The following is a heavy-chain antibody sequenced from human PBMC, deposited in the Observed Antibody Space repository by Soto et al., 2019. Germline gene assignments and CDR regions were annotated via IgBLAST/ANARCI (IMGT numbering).Heavy chain of an antibody. D-gene: IGHD5-18*01. J-gene: IGHJ4*02. Sequence: SETLSLTCTVSGGSISSYYWSWIRQPPGKGLEWIGYIFYSGSTNYNPSLKSRVTISVDTSKNQSSLKLSSVTAADTAVYYCARKGYNYDYWGQGTLVTVSS. CDR2: IFYSGST. V-gene: IGHV4-59*01. CDR1: GGSISSYY. CDR3: ARKGYNYDY.